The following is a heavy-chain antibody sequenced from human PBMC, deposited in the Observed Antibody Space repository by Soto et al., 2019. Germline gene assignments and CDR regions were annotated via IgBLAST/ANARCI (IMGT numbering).Heavy chain of an antibody. D-gene: IGHD3-9*01. Sequence: GGSLRLSCAASGFTFSSYGMHWVRQAPGKGLEWVAVISYDGSNKYYADSVKGRFTISRDNSKNTLYLQMNSLSAEDTAVYYCAKVGDHILTGFEKGPLWWFDPWGQGTLVTVSS. CDR1: GFTFSSYG. CDR2: ISYDGSNK. J-gene: IGHJ5*02. CDR3: AKVGDHILTGFEKGPLWWFDP. V-gene: IGHV3-30*18.